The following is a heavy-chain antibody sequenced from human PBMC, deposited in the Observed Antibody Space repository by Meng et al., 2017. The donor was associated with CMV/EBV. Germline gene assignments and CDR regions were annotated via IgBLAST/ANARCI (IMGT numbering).Heavy chain of an antibody. D-gene: IGHD3-3*01. J-gene: IGHJ4*02. CDR3: ASWGHDFWSGYPTSEY. CDR2: ISSSSSYI. V-gene: IGHV3-21*01. CDR1: GFTFSSYS. Sequence: GGSLRLSCAASGFTFSSYSMNWVRQAPGKGLEWVSSISSSSSYIYYADSVKGRFTISRDNAKNSLYLQMNSLRAEDTAVYYCASWGHDFWSGYPTSEYWGQGTLVTVSS.